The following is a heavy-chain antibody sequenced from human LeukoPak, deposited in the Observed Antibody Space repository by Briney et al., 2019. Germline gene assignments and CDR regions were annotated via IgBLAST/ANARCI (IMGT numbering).Heavy chain of an antibody. CDR1: GGSFSSGTYY. CDR3: TRSTNLEAFDI. J-gene: IGHJ3*02. Sequence: PSETLSLTCTVAGGSFSSGTYYWSWIRQPPGKGLEWIGYIYDSGSTNYNPSLKSRVTISVDTSKNQCSLKVSSVTTADTAVYYCTRSTNLEAFDIWGQGTMVTVSS. D-gene: IGHD2-8*01. CDR2: IYDSGST. V-gene: IGHV4-61*01.